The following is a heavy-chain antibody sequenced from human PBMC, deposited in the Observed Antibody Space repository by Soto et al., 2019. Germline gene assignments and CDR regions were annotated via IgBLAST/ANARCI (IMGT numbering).Heavy chain of an antibody. D-gene: IGHD3-22*01. CDR3: ARGADYDSSGIRLNWFDP. CDR2: ISSSSSTI. CDR1: GFTFSSYS. J-gene: IGHJ5*02. Sequence: EVQLVESGGGLVQPGGSLRLSCAASGFTFSSYSMNWVRQAPGKGLEWVSYISSSSSTIYYADSVKGRFTISRDNAKNSLYLQLNSLRDEDTAVYYCARGADYDSSGIRLNWFDPWGQGTPVTVSS. V-gene: IGHV3-48*02.